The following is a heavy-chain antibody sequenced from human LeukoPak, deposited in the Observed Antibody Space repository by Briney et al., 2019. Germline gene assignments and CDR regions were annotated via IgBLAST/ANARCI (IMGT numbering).Heavy chain of an antibody. J-gene: IGHJ4*02. CDR1: GGSFSGYY. Sequence: SETLSLTCAVYGGSFSGYYWSWIRQPPGKGLEWIGEIYHSGSTNYNPSLKSRVTISVDKSKNQFSLKLSSVTAADTAVYYCARSGEYYYDSSGSPFDYWGQGTLVTVSS. CDR3: ARSGEYYYDSSGSPFDY. V-gene: IGHV4-34*01. CDR2: IYHSGST. D-gene: IGHD3-22*01.